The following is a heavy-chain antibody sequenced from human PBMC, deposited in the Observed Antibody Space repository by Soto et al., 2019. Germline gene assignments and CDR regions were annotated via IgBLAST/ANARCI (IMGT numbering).Heavy chain of an antibody. J-gene: IGHJ4*02. CDR2: IIRIFHTP. Sequence: SVKVSCKASGGTFSSYAFSWVRQAPGQGLEWMGGIIRIFHTPTYAQKFQGRVTITADESTSTAYMELISLRSDDTAVYYCVHRRDGYNSAFFDYWGQGTLVTVSS. CDR3: VHRRDGYNSAFFDY. V-gene: IGHV1-69*13. CDR1: GGTFSSYA. D-gene: IGHD5-12*01.